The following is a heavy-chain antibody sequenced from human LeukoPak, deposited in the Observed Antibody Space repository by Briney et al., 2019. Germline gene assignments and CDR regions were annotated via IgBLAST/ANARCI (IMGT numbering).Heavy chain of an antibody. J-gene: IGHJ5*02. CDR3: AAGGSLNWFDP. V-gene: IGHV4-39*01. CDR2: IYYSGST. Sequence: SEALSLTCTVSGGSIGSSSYYWGWIRQPPGKGLEWIGSIYYSGSTYYNPSLKSRVTISVDTSKNQFSLKLSSVTAADTAVYYCAAGGSLNWFDPWGQGTLVTVSS. CDR1: GGSIGSSSYY. D-gene: IGHD1-26*01.